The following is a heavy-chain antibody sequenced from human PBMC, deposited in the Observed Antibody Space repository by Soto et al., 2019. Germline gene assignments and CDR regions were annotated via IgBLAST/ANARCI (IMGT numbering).Heavy chain of an antibody. J-gene: IGHJ4*02. V-gene: IGHV3-23*01. CDR1: GFAFSFYS. D-gene: IGHD3-10*01. CDR3: AKDRGGFTNGWEFFDS. Sequence: EVVLLESGGGLVQPGGSLRLSCEVSGFAFSFYSMSWVRQAPGKGLEWVASISGNGGTTYYAASGKGRFTFSRDNSKNALYLQMNNLRGDDTAVYYCAKDRGGFTNGWEFFDSWGQGTLVTVSS. CDR2: ISGNGGTT.